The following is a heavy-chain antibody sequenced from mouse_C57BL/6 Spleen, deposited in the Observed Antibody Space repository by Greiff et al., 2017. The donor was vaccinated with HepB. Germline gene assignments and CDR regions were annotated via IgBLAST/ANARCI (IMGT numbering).Heavy chain of an antibody. Sequence: QVQLQQSGPGLVQPSQRLSITCTVSGFSLTSYGVHWVRQPPGKGLEWLGVIWSGGSTDYNAAFISRLSISKDNSKSQVFFKRNSLQAHDTDIYYCAKSSYYGLSGYFDVWGTGTTVTVSS. CDR1: GFSLTSYG. CDR2: IWSGGST. V-gene: IGHV2-4*01. J-gene: IGHJ1*03. CDR3: AKSSYYGLSGYFDV. D-gene: IGHD1-2*01.